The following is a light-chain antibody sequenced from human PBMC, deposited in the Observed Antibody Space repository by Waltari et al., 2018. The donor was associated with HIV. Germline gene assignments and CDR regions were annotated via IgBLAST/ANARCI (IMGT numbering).Light chain of an antibody. CDR3: HQYAGLPRT. CDR2: GAS. V-gene: IGKV3-20*01. CDR1: QSVTGSH. J-gene: IGKJ2*01. Sequence: EIVLTQSPGPLSLSPGERATLSCRASQSVTGSHLAWYQQSPGQPPRLLVYGASSRATGIPDRFSGSGSATDFTLTITRLEPEDFAVYYCHQYAGLPRTFGQGTKLEIK.